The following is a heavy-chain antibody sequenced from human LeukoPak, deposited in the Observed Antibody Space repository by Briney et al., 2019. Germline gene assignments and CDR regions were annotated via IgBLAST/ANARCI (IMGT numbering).Heavy chain of an antibody. Sequence: GGSLRLSCAASGFTFSSYAMSWVRQAPGKGLEWVSAISGSGGSTYYADSVKGRFTISRDNSKNTLYLQMNSLRAEDTAVYYCSYQTGYEGGDYFDYWGQGTLVTVSS. CDR2: ISGSGGST. CDR3: SYQTGYEGGDYFDY. V-gene: IGHV3-23*01. CDR1: GFTFSSYA. D-gene: IGHD5-12*01. J-gene: IGHJ4*02.